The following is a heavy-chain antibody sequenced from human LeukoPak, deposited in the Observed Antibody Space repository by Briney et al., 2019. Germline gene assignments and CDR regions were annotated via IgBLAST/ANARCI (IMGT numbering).Heavy chain of an antibody. V-gene: IGHV3-23*01. J-gene: IGHJ5*02. CDR3: AKGRMVRGVNWFDP. D-gene: IGHD3-10*01. CDR1: GFTFSSYA. CDR2: ISGSGGST. Sequence: PGGSLRLSCAASGFTFSSYAMSWVCQAPGKGLEWVSAISGSGGSTYYADSVKGRFTISRDNSKNTLYLQMNSLRAEDTAVYYCAKGRMVRGVNWFDPWGQGTLVTVSS.